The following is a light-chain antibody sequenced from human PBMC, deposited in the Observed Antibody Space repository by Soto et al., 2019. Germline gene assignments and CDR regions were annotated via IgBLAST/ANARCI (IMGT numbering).Light chain of an antibody. J-gene: IGLJ1*01. CDR1: NSRSGSNY. CDR3: AKWDDSLRVYV. Sequence: QSVLPQPPSASGTPGQRVTISCSTSNSRSGSNYVYWYQQLPGTAPKLLIYRNDQRPSGVPDRFSGSKSGTSASLDISGLRSEDEADYYCAKWDDSLRVYVFGTGTKLTVL. CDR2: RND. V-gene: IGLV1-47*01.